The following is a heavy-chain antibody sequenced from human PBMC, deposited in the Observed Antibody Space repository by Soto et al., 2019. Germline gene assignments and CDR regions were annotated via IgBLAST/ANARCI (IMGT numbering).Heavy chain of an antibody. CDR1: GYTFTSYG. V-gene: IGHV1-18*01. D-gene: IGHD6-19*01. CDR2: ISAYNGNT. CDR3: ARDTQWLVSSYNWFDA. Sequence: ASGNVSCKASGYTFTSYGISWVRQAPGQGLEWMGWISAYNGNTNYAQKVQGRVTMTIDTSTSTAYMELRSLRSDDTAVYYCARDTQWLVSSYNWFDAWCQGSPVMVSS. J-gene: IGHJ5*02.